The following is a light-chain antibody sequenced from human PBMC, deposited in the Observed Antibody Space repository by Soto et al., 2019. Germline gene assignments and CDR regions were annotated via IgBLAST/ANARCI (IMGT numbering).Light chain of an antibody. V-gene: IGLV2-23*02. CDR3: CSYAGSSTPGV. Sequence: QSVLTQPASVSGSPGQSITISCTGTSSDVGSYNLVSWYQHHPGKAPKLMIYEVSKRPSGVSNRFSGSKSGNTASLTISGLQAEDEADYYCCSYAGSSTPGVFGGGTKVTVL. J-gene: IGLJ3*02. CDR2: EVS. CDR1: SSDVGSYNL.